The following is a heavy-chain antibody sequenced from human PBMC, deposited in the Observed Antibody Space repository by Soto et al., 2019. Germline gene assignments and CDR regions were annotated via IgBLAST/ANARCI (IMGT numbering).Heavy chain of an antibody. Sequence: SETLSLTCTVFGGSVSSGSYYCSWIRQPPGKGLEWIGYIYYSGSTNYNPSLKSRVTISLDTSKNQFSLKLSSVTAADTAVYYCAIFRAQNFGVGDHSKNWFDPWGQGTLVTVSS. D-gene: IGHD3-3*01. J-gene: IGHJ5*02. CDR1: GGSVSSGSYY. CDR2: IYYSGST. CDR3: AIFRAQNFGVGDHSKNWFDP. V-gene: IGHV4-61*01.